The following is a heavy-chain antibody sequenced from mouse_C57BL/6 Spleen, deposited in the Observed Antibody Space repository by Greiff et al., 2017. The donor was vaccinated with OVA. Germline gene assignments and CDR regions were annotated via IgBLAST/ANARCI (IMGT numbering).Heavy chain of an antibody. CDR1: GFTFSDYY. D-gene: IGHD2-2*01. J-gene: IGHJ4*01. CDR3: AREYGYSTLDY. V-gene: IGHV5-16*01. Sequence: EVHLVESEGGLVQPGSSMKLSCTASGFTFSDYYMAWVRQVPEKGLEWVANINYDGSSTYYLDSLKSRFIISRDNAKNILYLQMSSLKSEDTATYYCAREYGYSTLDYWGQGTSVTVSS. CDR2: INYDGSST.